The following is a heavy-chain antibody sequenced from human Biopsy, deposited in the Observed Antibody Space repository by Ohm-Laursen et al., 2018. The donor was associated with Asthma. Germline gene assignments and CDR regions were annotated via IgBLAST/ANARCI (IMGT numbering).Heavy chain of an antibody. CDR2: ISKDASTQ. Sequence: SLRLSCAASGFSFSNFAIHWVRQAPGKGLEWVGVISKDASTQDYADSVKGRFTMARDNSKNTLDLQMNSLRAEDTAVYYCARTFHFWSPYHAEHYQLWGQGTLVTVSS. D-gene: IGHD3-3*02. CDR1: GFSFSNFA. CDR3: ARTFHFWSPYHAEHYQL. V-gene: IGHV3-30*12. J-gene: IGHJ1*01.